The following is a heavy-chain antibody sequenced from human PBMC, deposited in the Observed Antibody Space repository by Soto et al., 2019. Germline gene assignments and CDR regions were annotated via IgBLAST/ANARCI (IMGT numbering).Heavy chain of an antibody. Sequence: SVKVSGKASGGTFSSYAISWVRQAPGQGLEWMGGIIPIFGTANYAQKFQGRVTITADESTSTAYMELSSLRSEDTAVYYCARDMKGIAAAGRPPHYGMDVWGQGT. CDR1: GGTFSSYA. CDR2: IIPIFGTA. CDR3: ARDMKGIAAAGRPPHYGMDV. V-gene: IGHV1-69*13. D-gene: IGHD6-13*01. J-gene: IGHJ6*02.